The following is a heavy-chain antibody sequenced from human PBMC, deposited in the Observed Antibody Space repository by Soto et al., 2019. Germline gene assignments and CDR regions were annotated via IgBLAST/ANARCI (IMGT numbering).Heavy chain of an antibody. CDR1: GCTFSSYA. CDR3: AVTTGLYSSSSWFDP. CDR2: IIPIFGTA. Sequence: SVKVSCKASGCTFSSYAISWVRQAPGQGLEWMGGIIPIFGTANYAQKFQGRVTITADESTSTAYMELSSLRSEDTAVYYCAVTTGLYSSSSWFDPWGQGTLVTVSS. J-gene: IGHJ5*02. D-gene: IGHD6-6*01. V-gene: IGHV1-69*13.